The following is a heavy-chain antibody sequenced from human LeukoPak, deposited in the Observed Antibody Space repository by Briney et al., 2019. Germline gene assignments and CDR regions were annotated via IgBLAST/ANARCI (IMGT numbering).Heavy chain of an antibody. Sequence: PGGSLRLSCEASGFTFTSYAMHWVRQGPGKGPEWVAVISDDGSGKYNADSVKGRFTISRDNSKYTLNLQMNSLRDEDTAVYYCARELSGSYHFDEWGQGTLVTVSS. CDR3: ARELSGSYHFDE. J-gene: IGHJ4*02. CDR2: ISDDGSGK. CDR1: GFTFTSYA. D-gene: IGHD3-10*01. V-gene: IGHV3-30*04.